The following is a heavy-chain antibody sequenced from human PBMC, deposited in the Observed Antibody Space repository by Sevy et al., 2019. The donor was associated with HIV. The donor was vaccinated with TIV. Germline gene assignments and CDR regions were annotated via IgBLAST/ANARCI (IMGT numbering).Heavy chain of an antibody. D-gene: IGHD1-26*01. J-gene: IGHJ4*01. CDR3: ARRIVGAGGYFDY. CDR1: GFTFSNYV. Sequence: GGSLRLSCAASGFTFSNYVMSWVRQTPGKGLEWVSSIAGSGDNTYYLDTVKGRFIMSRDNSKNTLYLQMNSLRAEDTAVYYCARRIVGAGGYFDYWGHGTLVTVSS. V-gene: IGHV3-23*01. CDR2: IAGSGDNT.